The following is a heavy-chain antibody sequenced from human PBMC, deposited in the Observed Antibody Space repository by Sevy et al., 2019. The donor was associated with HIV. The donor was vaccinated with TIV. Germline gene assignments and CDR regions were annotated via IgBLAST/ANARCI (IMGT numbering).Heavy chain of an antibody. CDR2: INPNSGGT. Sequence: ASVKVSCKASGYTFTGYYMHWVRQAPGQGLEWMGWINPNSGGTNYAQKFQGRVPMTRDTAISTAYMELSRLRSDDTAVYYCARDWGIDAFDIWGQGTMVTVSS. D-gene: IGHD3-16*01. CDR1: GYTFTGYY. CDR3: ARDWGIDAFDI. J-gene: IGHJ3*02. V-gene: IGHV1-2*02.